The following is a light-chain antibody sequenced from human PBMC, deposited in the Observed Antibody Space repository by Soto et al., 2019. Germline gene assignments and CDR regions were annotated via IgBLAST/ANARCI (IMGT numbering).Light chain of an antibody. CDR2: DAS. CDR3: QQYNSYPWT. CDR1: QSVSGW. J-gene: IGKJ1*01. Sequence: DIQMTQSPSTLSASVGDXXXXXXXASQSVSGWLAWYQQKPGEAPKLLIYDASSLESGVPSRFSGSGSGTEFTLTITSLQPDDFATYYCQQYNSYPWTFGQGTKVDIK. V-gene: IGKV1-5*01.